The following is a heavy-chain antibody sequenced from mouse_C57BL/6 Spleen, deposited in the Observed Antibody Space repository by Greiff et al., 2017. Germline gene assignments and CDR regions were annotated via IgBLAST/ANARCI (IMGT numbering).Heavy chain of an antibody. V-gene: IGHV6-3*01. CDR2: IRLKSDNYAT. D-gene: IGHD2-12*01. J-gene: IGHJ3*01. Sequence: EVKLVESGGGLVQPGGSMKLSCVASGFTFSNYWMNWVRQSPEKGLEWVAQIRLKSDNYATHYAESVKGRFTISRDDSKSSVYLQMNNLGAEDTGIYYCTLGDYSSWFAYWGQGTLVTVSA. CDR3: TLGDYSSWFAY. CDR1: GFTFSNYW.